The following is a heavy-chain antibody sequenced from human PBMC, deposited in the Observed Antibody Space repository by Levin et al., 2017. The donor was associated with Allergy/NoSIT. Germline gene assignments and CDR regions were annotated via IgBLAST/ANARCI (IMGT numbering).Heavy chain of an antibody. Sequence: SETLSLTCAVYGGSFSGYYWSWIRQPPGKGLEWIGEIDQSENTNYNSSLKSRVTISVDTSKNQFSLKLSSVSAADTAVYYCSRQKSAHFRAFQHWGQGALVIVSS. D-gene: IGHD2/OR15-2a*01. V-gene: IGHV4-34*01. J-gene: IGHJ1*01. CDR3: SRQKSAHFRAFQH. CDR1: GGSFSGYY. CDR2: IDQSENT.